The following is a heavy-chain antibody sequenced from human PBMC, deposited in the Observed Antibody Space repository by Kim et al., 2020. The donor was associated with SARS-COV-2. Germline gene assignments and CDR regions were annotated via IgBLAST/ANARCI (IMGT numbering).Heavy chain of an antibody. CDR3: AREDSSGYPDVFDI. J-gene: IGHJ3*02. V-gene: IGHV4-38-2*02. Sequence: SETLSLTCTVSGYSISSGYYWGWIRQPPGKGLEWIGSIYNRGRTNYNLSLKSRVTISVDRSKNQFSLKLSSVTAADTAVYYCAREDSSGYPDVFDIWGQGTMVTVSP. D-gene: IGHD3-22*01. CDR1: GYSISSGYY. CDR2: IYNRGRT.